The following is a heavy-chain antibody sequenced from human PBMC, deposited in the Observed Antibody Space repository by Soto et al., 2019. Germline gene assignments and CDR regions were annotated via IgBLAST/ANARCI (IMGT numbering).Heavy chain of an antibody. J-gene: IGHJ6*02. CDR1: GFTFSSYG. Sequence: QVQLVESGGGVVQPGRSLRLSCAASGFTFSSYGMHWVRQAPGKGLEWVAVISYAGSNKYYADAVKGRLTISRDNSKNTLYLQMTSLRAEDTAVYYCAKDLKVRGVGYYGMDVWGQGTTVTVSS. V-gene: IGHV3-30*18. D-gene: IGHD3-10*01. CDR3: AKDLKVRGVGYYGMDV. CDR2: ISYAGSNK.